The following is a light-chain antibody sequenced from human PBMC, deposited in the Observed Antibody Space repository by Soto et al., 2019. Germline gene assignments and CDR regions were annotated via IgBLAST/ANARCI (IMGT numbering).Light chain of an antibody. V-gene: IGLV2-14*01. CDR2: EVS. CDR1: SSDVGGYNY. Sequence: GSPGQSITISCTGTSSDVGGYNYVSWFQQHPGKAPKLMIFEVSNRPSGVSNRFSGSKSGNTASLTISGLQAEDEADYYCSSYTSSSTRVFGTGTRSPS. J-gene: IGLJ1*01. CDR3: SSYTSSSTRV.